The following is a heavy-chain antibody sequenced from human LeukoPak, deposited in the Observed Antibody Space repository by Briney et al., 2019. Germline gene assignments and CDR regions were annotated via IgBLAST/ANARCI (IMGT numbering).Heavy chain of an antibody. CDR1: GGSISSYY. V-gene: IGHV4-4*07. Sequence: SETLSLTCTVSGGSISSYYWSWIRQPAGKGLEWIGRIYTSGSTNYNPSLKSRVTISVDTSKNQFSLKLSSVTAADTAVYYCARGIVVVPAANYNWFDPWGQGTLVTVSS. D-gene: IGHD2-2*01. J-gene: IGHJ5*02. CDR3: ARGIVVVPAANYNWFDP. CDR2: IYTSGST.